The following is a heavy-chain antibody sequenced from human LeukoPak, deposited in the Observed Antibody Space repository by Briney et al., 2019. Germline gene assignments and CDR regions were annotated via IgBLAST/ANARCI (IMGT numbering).Heavy chain of an antibody. V-gene: IGHV1-46*01. J-gene: IGHJ4*02. Sequence: ASVTVSCTASGYTFTIYYMHWVGQAPGQGLEWMGIINPSGGSTSYAQKFQGRVTMTRDTSTSTVYMELSSLRSEDTAVYYCARSNYVGPPFDYWGQGTLVTVSS. CDR1: GYTFTIYY. CDR3: ARSNYVGPPFDY. CDR2: INPSGGST. D-gene: IGHD1-7*01.